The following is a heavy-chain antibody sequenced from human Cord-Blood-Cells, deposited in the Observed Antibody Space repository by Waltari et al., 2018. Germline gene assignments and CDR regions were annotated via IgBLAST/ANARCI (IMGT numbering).Heavy chain of an antibody. CDR3: ARHYCSGGSCFDI. D-gene: IGHD2-15*01. V-gene: IGHV4-59*08. Sequence: QVQLQESGPGLVKPSETLSLTCPVPGCSIRSYYWSWTRQPPGKGLEGIGYIYYSGSTNYNPTLKSRVTISVDTSKNQFSLKLSSVTAADTAVYYCARHYCSGGSCFDIWGQGTMVTVSS. J-gene: IGHJ3*02. CDR1: GCSIRSYY. CDR2: IYYSGST.